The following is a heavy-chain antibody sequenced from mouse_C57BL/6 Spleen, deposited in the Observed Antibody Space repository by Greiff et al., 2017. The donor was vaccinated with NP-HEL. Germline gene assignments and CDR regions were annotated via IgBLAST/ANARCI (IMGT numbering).Heavy chain of an antibody. CDR2: IDPSDSYT. D-gene: IGHD4-1*01. CDR3: ASANSYAMDY. Sequence: VKLQQPGAELVMPGASVKLSCKASGYTFTSYWMHWVKQRPGQGLEWIGEIDPSDSYTNYNQKFKGKSTLTVDKSSSTAYMQLSSLTSEDSAVYYCASANSYAMDYWGQGTSVTVSS. V-gene: IGHV1-69*01. J-gene: IGHJ4*01. CDR1: GYTFTSYW.